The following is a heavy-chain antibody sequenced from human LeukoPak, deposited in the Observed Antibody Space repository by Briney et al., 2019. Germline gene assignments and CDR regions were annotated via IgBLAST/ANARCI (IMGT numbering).Heavy chain of an antibody. CDR2: ISGGGDSI. Sequence: GGSLRLSCAVSESTFGNYELSWVRQAPGKGLDWLSCISGGGDSIYYADSVKGRFTISRDNSKNTLYLQMNSLRAEDTAVYYCAKEREAVAGLESFDYWGQGTLVTASS. V-gene: IGHV3-23*01. CDR1: ESTFGNYE. CDR3: AKEREAVAGLESFDY. D-gene: IGHD6-19*01. J-gene: IGHJ4*02.